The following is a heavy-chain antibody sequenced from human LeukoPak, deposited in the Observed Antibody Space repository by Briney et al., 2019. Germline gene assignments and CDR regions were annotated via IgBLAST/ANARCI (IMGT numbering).Heavy chain of an antibody. Sequence: ASVKVSCKASGYTFTSDDINWVRQATGQGLEWMGWINPNSGNTGYAQKFQGRVTMTRNTSISTAYMELSSLRSEDTAVYYCATNSSTWLSDMDVWGKGTTVTVSS. V-gene: IGHV1-8*01. J-gene: IGHJ6*04. CDR1: GYTFTSDD. CDR3: ATNSSTWLSDMDV. CDR2: INPNSGNT. D-gene: IGHD6-13*01.